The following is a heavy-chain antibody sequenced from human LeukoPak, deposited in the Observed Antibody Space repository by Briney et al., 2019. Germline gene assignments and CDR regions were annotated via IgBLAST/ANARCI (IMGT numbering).Heavy chain of an antibody. V-gene: IGHV3-11*06. D-gene: IGHD3-16*01. CDR3: EGGVT. CDR2: ISTSSTYT. Sequence: PGGSLRLSCAASGFTFSDYYMSWIRQAPGKGLEWLSYISTSSTYTNYVDSVKGRFTISRDNAKNSLYLQMNSLRAEDTAVYYCEGGVTWGQGTLVTVSS. CDR1: GFTFSDYY. J-gene: IGHJ4*02.